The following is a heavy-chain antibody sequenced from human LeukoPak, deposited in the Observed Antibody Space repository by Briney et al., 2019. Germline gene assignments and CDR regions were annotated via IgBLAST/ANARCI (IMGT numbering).Heavy chain of an antibody. CDR3: AKPLIRSDAFDI. V-gene: IGHV3-30*02. J-gene: IGHJ3*02. Sequence: GGSLRLSRAASGFTFSSYGMHWVRQAPGKGLEWVAFIRYDGSNKYYADSVKGRFTISRDNSKNTLYLQMNSLRAEDTAVYYCAKPLIRSDAFDIWGQGTMVTVSS. D-gene: IGHD2-8*01. CDR2: IRYDGSNK. CDR1: GFTFSSYG.